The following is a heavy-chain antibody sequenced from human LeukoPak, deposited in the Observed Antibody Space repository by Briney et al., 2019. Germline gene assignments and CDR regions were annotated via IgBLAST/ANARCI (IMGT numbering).Heavy chain of an antibody. CDR3: VVAEGITGTQAFDY. CDR2: ISSNGGST. D-gene: IGHD1-7*01. V-gene: IGHV3-64D*06. J-gene: IGHJ4*02. Sequence: XGSLRLSCSASGFTFSSYAMHWVRQAPGKGLEYVSAISSNGGSTYYADSVKGRFTISRDNSKNTLYLQMSSLRAEDTAVYYCVVAEGITGTQAFDYWGQGTLVTVSS. CDR1: GFTFSSYA.